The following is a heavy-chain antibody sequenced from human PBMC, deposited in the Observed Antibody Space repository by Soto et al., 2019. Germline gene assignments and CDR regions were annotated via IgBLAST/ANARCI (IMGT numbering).Heavy chain of an antibody. CDR2: IYYSGST. J-gene: IGHJ5*02. CDR3: ARLRPLTTVTPWPHFNWFDP. CDR1: GGSISSSSYY. V-gene: IGHV4-39*01. Sequence: PSETLSLTCTVSGGSISSSSYYWGWIRQPPGKGLEWIGSIYYSGSTYYNPSLKSRVTISVDTSKNQFSLKLSSVTAADTAVYYCARLRPLTTVTPWPHFNWFDPWGQGTLVTVSS. D-gene: IGHD4-17*01.